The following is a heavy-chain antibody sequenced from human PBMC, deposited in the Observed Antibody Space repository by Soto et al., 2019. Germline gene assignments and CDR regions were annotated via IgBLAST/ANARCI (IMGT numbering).Heavy chain of an antibody. CDR2: INAGNGNT. D-gene: IGHD2-2*01. Sequence: QVQLVQSGAEVKKPGASVKVSCKASGYTFTSYAMHWVRQAPGQRLEWMGWINAGNGNTKYPQKFQGRVTITRDTAASTAYMELSRLRSEDTAVYYCARGPVVGGDVWGQGTTVTVSS. CDR3: ARGPVVGGDV. J-gene: IGHJ6*02. CDR1: GYTFTSYA. V-gene: IGHV1-3*01.